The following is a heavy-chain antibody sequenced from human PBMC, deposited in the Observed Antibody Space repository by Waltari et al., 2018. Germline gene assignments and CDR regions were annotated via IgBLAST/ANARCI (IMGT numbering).Heavy chain of an antibody. V-gene: IGHV3-23*03. CDR1: GFTFISYA. CDR3: AKVGSHDEDY. Sequence: EVQLLESGGGLVQPGGSLRLSCAASGFTFISYAMSWVRQAPGKGLEWVSVIYSGGSTYYADSVKGRFTISRDNSKNTLYLQMNSLRAEDTAVYYCAKVGSHDEDYWGQGTLVTVSS. CDR2: IYSGGST. D-gene: IGHD3-10*01. J-gene: IGHJ4*02.